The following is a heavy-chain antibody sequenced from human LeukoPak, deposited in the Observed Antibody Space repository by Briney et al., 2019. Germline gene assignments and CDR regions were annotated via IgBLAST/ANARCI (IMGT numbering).Heavy chain of an antibody. Sequence: ATVKVSCKASGYILTGYYMHWVRQAPGQGLEWMGWINPNSGGTNYAQKFQGRVTMTRDTSISTAYMELSRLRSDDTAVYYCARGPSLWFGELFCFDYWGQGTLVTVSS. D-gene: IGHD3-10*01. CDR3: ARGPSLWFGELFCFDY. CDR1: GYILTGYY. V-gene: IGHV1-2*02. CDR2: INPNSGGT. J-gene: IGHJ4*02.